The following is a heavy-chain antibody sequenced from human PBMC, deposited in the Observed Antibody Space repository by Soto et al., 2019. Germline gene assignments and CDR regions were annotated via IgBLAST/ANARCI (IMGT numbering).Heavy chain of an antibody. CDR1: GFTFTRYG. J-gene: IGHJ4*02. V-gene: IGHV1-18*01. CDR3: ARVIASAADFDY. CDR2: ISAYNRNT. Sequence: GASVKVSCKASGFTFTRYGLSLGRQAPGQGLEWMGWISAYNRNTNYAQKLQGRVTMTTDTSTSTAYMELRSLRSDDTAVYYCARVIASAADFDYWGQGTLVTVSS. D-gene: IGHD6-13*01.